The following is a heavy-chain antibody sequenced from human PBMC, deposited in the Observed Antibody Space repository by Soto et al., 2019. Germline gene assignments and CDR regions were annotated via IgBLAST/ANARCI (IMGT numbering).Heavy chain of an antibody. CDR1: GFTVSTKY. CDR2: IYSGGST. V-gene: IGHV3-66*01. J-gene: IGHJ4*02. CDR3: ARDPWAADY. D-gene: IGHD3-16*01. Sequence: EVELVESGGGLVQPGGSLRLSCAASGFTVSTKYMSWVRQAPGKGLEWVSVIYSGGSTFYADSVRGRFTISRDNSNNTVKLQRNSLRAEDTAVYYCARDPWAADYWGQGTLVTVSS.